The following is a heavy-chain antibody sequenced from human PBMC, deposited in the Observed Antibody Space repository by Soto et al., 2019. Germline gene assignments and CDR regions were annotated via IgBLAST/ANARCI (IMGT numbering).Heavy chain of an antibody. CDR2: IWNDGKEK. CDR3: ARDKGADAPIEM. CDR1: GFSFSTYG. J-gene: IGHJ3*02. Sequence: GGSLRLSCAASGFSFSTYGMHWVRQAPGKGLEWVAVIWNDGKEKYYAESVKGRFTISRDNSKNTLDLQMTSLRVEDTAVYYCARDKGADAPIEMWGQGTMVTVSS. V-gene: IGHV3-33*01.